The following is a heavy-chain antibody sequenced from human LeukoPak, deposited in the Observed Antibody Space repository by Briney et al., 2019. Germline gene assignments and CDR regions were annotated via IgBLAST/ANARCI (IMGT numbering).Heavy chain of an antibody. D-gene: IGHD6-19*01. CDR2: IYYSGRT. CDR1: GGSISSSSYY. Sequence: PSETLSLTCTVSGGSISSSSYYWGWIRQPPGKGLEWIGSIYYSGRTYYNPSLTSRVTISVDTSKNQFSLKLSSVTAADTAVYYCARLEVAGINDYWGQGTLVTVSS. J-gene: IGHJ4*02. V-gene: IGHV4-39*01. CDR3: ARLEVAGINDY.